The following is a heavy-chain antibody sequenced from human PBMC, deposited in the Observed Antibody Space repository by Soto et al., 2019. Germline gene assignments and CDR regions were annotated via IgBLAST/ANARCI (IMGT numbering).Heavy chain of an antibody. V-gene: IGHV3-21*01. D-gene: IGHD5-12*01. CDR2: ISSSSYI. J-gene: IGHJ3*02. Sequence: GSLILSCAASGFTFSSYSMNWVRQAPGKGLEWVSSISSSSYIYYADSVKGRFTISRDNAKNSLYLQMNSLRAEDTAVYYCERDLNSGYDYAFDIWGQGTMVTVSS. CDR3: ERDLNSGYDYAFDI. CDR1: GFTFSSYS.